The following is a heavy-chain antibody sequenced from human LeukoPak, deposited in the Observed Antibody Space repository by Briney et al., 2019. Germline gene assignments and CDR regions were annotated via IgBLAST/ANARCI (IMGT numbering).Heavy chain of an antibody. CDR1: RFTFSRYG. D-gene: IGHD6-13*01. CDR3: ALSSSWYGGFFDY. CDR2: ISYDGSNK. V-gene: IGHV3-30*03. Sequence: GGSLRLSCAASRFTFSRYGMHWVRQAPGKGLEWVAVISYDGSNKYYADSVKGRFTISRDNSKNTLYLQMNSLRAEDTAVYYCALSSSWYGGFFDYWGQGTLVTVSS. J-gene: IGHJ4*02.